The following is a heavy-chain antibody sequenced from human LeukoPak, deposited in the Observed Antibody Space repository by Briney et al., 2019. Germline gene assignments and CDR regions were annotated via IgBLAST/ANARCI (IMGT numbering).Heavy chain of an antibody. CDR1: GGSISSSSYY. D-gene: IGHD6-6*01. J-gene: IGHJ5*02. CDR2: IYYSGST. CDR3: ARPTYSRSSIWFDP. V-gene: IGHV4-39*01. Sequence: SETLSLTCTVSGGSISSSSYYWGWIRQPPGKGLEWVGSIYYSGSTYYNPSLKSRVTISVDTSKNQFSLKLSSVTAADTAVYYCARPTYSRSSIWFDPWGQGTLVTVSS.